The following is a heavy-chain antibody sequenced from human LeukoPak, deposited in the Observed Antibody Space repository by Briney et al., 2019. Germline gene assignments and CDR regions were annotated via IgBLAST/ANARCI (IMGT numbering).Heavy chain of an antibody. Sequence: GASVKVSCKASGYASTGDYMHRVRQSPSQGLESRRWINPNSGGTNYAQKFQGRVTMTRDTSISTAYMELSRLRSDDTAVYYCARTSLLRIAAAVTFDPWGQGTLVTVSS. V-gene: IGHV1-2*02. CDR1: GYASTGDY. CDR2: INPNSGGT. D-gene: IGHD6-13*01. CDR3: ARTSLLRIAAAVTFDP. J-gene: IGHJ5*02.